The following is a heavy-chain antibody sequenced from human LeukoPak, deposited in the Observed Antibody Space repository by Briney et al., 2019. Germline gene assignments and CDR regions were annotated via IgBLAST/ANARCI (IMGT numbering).Heavy chain of an antibody. CDR1: GFTFSNAW. V-gene: IGHV3-15*01. Sequence: GGSLRLSCAASGFTFSNAWMSWVRQAPGKGLEWVGRIKSKTDGQTTDYAAPVKGRFTVARDDSKNTLYLQMNSLKTEDTAVYYCATNGGPLGYLNYWGQGTLVTVSS. CDR2: IKSKTDGQTT. D-gene: IGHD1-1*01. CDR3: ATNGGPLGYLNY. J-gene: IGHJ4*02.